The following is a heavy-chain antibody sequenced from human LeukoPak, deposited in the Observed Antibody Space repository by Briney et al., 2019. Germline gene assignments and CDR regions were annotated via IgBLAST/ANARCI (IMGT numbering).Heavy chain of an antibody. CDR1: GGSISSYY. D-gene: IGHD1-1*01. Sequence: SETLSLTCTVSGGSISSYYWSWIRQPPGKGLEWIGYIYYSGTTNYNPSLKSRVTISVDTSKNQFSLRLSSVTAADTAVYYCATWRTAKTGFDYWGQGTLVTVSS. V-gene: IGHV4-59*08. J-gene: IGHJ4*02. CDR2: IYYSGTT. CDR3: ATWRTAKTGFDY.